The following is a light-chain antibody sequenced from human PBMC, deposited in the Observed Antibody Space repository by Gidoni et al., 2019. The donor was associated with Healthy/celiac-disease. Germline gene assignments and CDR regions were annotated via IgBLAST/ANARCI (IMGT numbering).Light chain of an antibody. J-gene: IGLJ2*01. CDR1: NLGSKS. CDR2: DAS. V-gene: IGLV3-21*02. CDR3: QVWDSSSDLKV. Sequence: SYVLNQPPSVSVATGQTARITCWGNNLGSKSVHWYQPKPGQAPVLVVYDASARPSGIPERFSGSNSVNTATLTISRVEAGDEADYYCQVWDSSSDLKVFGGGTKLTVL.